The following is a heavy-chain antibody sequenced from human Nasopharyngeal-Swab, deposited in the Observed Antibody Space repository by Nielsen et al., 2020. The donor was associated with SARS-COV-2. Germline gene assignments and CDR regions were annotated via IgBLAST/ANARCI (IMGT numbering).Heavy chain of an antibody. V-gene: IGHV3-23*01. D-gene: IGHD3-22*01. Sequence: GGSLRLSCAASGFTFSSYAMSWVRQAPGKGLEWGSAISGSGGSTYYADSVKGRFTISRDKSKNTLYLQMNSLRAEDTAVYYCAKDEPYYDSSGYNYYYYYYMDVWGKGTTVTVSS. J-gene: IGHJ6*03. CDR1: GFTFSSYA. CDR3: AKDEPYYDSSGYNYYYYYYMDV. CDR2: ISGSGGST.